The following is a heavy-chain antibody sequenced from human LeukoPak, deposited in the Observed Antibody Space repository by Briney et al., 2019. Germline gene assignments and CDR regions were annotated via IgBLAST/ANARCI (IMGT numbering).Heavy chain of an antibody. D-gene: IGHD3-10*01. J-gene: IGHJ4*02. V-gene: IGHV7-4-1*02. Sequence: GASVNVSCKASGYTFTIYAMNCVRQAPGQGLEWMGWINTNTGNPTYTQGLTGRFVFSLDTSVSTAYLQISSLKAEDTAVYCCARGMRAVRGVIGYWGQGTLVTVSS. CDR2: INTNTGNP. CDR1: GYTFTIYA. CDR3: ARGMRAVRGVIGY.